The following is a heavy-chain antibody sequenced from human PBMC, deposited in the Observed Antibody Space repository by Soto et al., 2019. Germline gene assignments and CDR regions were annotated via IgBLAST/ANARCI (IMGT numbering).Heavy chain of an antibody. CDR1: GFTFSDYY. D-gene: IGHD1-1*01. J-gene: IGHJ4*01. CDR2: SSNSGTYS. V-gene: IGHV3-11*06. CDR3: ARSGANDNRLDY. Sequence: GGSLTLSCEASGFTFSDYYISWIRQAPGKGLEWISYSSNSGTYSRYADSVKRRFSISRDNTKNLLYLQMNSLRAEDTAVYYCARSGANDNRLDYWGHGTPVTVSS.